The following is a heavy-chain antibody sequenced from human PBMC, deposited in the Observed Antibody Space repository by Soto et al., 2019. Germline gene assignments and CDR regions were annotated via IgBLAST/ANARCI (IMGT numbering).Heavy chain of an antibody. J-gene: IGHJ4*02. D-gene: IGHD6-13*01. CDR2: IYPRDADT. Sequence: PGESLKISCKGSGYSFNNYWIGWVRQMPGEGLEWMGVIYPRDADTRYSPSFQGQVTISADKSTSTAYLQWSSLKASDTAMYYCAIPPRPAKRLTVAGTGIDSWGQGTLVTVSS. CDR1: GYSFNNYW. V-gene: IGHV5-51*01. CDR3: AIPPRPAKRLTVAGTGIDS.